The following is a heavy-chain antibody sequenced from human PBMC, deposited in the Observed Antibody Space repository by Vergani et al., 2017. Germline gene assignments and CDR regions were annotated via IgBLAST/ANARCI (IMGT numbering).Heavy chain of an antibody. D-gene: IGHD2-21*02. CDR1: GGTFSSYA. V-gene: IGHV1-69*18. CDR2: IIPIFGTA. Sequence: QVQLVQSGAEVKKPGSSVKVSCKASGGTFSSYAISWVRQAPGQGLEWMGRIIPIFGTANYAQKFQGRVTIPADESERTAYMGLRSLRSEDPAVYYCAVVVTPSGIYYFDYWGQGTLVTVSS. J-gene: IGHJ4*02. CDR3: AVVVTPSGIYYFDY.